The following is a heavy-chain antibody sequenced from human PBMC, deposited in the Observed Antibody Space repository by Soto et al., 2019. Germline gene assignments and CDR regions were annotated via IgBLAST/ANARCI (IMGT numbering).Heavy chain of an antibody. V-gene: IGHV1-69*02. J-gene: IGHJ4*02. D-gene: IGHD3-10*01. CDR1: GGTFNSYT. CDR2: VNPIVGMS. CDR3: ATSYGSGSTHFDS. Sequence: QVQLVQSGAEVKKPGSPVKVTCTASGGTFNSYTINWVRHAPGRGLEWVGRVNPIVGMSTSALKFQGRVTITADQSTSTAFMYLTSLKPEDTAVYYCATSYGSGSTHFDSWGQGTLVTFS.